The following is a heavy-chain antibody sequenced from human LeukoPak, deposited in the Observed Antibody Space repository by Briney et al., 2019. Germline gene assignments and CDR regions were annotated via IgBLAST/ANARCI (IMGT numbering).Heavy chain of an antibody. V-gene: IGHV3-23*01. Sequence: GGSLRLSCAVSGFTFSSYAMTWVRQAPGKGLEWVSASSGSGPDTYYADSVKGRFTISRDNSKNTLYLQMTSLRAEDTAVYFCAKVFGGTYSSFDIWGQGTMVTVSS. CDR2: SSGSGPDT. D-gene: IGHD1-26*01. J-gene: IGHJ3*02. CDR1: GFTFSSYA. CDR3: AKVFGGTYSSFDI.